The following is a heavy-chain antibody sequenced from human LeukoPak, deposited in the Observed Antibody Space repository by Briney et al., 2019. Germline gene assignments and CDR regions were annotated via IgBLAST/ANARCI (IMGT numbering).Heavy chain of an antibody. V-gene: IGHV1-2*06. Sequence: GASVKASCKASGYTFTGYYMHWVRQAPGQGLEWMGRINPNSGGTNYAQKFQGRVTMTRDTAISTAYMELSRLRSDDTAVYYCARGQWLAYPIDWGQGTLVTVSS. CDR2: INPNSGGT. D-gene: IGHD6-19*01. CDR3: ARGQWLAYPID. J-gene: IGHJ4*02. CDR1: GYTFTGYY.